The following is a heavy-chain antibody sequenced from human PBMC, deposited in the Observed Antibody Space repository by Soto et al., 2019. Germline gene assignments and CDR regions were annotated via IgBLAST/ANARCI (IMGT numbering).Heavy chain of an antibody. Sequence: RASVKVSCKASGGTFSSYAISWVRQAPGQGLEWMGGIIPIFGTANYAQKFQGRVTITADKSTSTAYMELSSLRSEDTAVYYCATGGKYDYGGNSAFDIWGQGTMVTVSS. CDR1: GGTFSSYA. CDR3: ATGGKYDYGGNSAFDI. D-gene: IGHD4-17*01. CDR2: IIPIFGTA. V-gene: IGHV1-69*06. J-gene: IGHJ3*02.